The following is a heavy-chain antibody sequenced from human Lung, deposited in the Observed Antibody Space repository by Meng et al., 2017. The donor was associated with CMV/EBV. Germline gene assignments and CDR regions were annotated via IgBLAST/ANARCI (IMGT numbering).Heavy chain of an antibody. D-gene: IGHD2-8*01. CDR3: ARINCTNGVCLKRGGYFDY. J-gene: IGHJ4*02. CDR2: IIPILGIA. CDR1: GGTFSSYA. V-gene: IGHV1-69*10. Sequence: SVXVSXKASGGTFSSYAISWVRQAPGQGLEWMGGIIPILGIANYAQKFQGRVTITADKSRSTAYMELNSLRSEGTAVYYCARINCTNGVCLKRGGYFDYXREGXLVTVSS.